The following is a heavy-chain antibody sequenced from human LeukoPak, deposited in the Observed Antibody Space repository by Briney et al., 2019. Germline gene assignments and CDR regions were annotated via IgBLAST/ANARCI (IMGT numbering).Heavy chain of an antibody. CDR3: AREAAAGNWFDP. CDR2: IYYSGST. J-gene: IGHJ5*02. Sequence: PSETLSLTCTVSGGSISSSSYYWGWIRQPPGKGLEWIGSIYYSGSTYYNPSLKSRVTIPVDTSKNQFSLKLSSVTAADTAVYYCAREAAAGNWFDPWGQGTLVTVSS. V-gene: IGHV4-39*07. CDR1: GGSISSSSYY. D-gene: IGHD6-13*01.